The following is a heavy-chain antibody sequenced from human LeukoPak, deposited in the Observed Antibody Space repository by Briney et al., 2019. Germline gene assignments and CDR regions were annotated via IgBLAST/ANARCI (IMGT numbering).Heavy chain of an antibody. CDR1: GFTFSSYA. CDR2: ISYDGSNK. D-gene: IGHD5-12*01. Sequence: PGRSLRLSCAASGFTFSSYAMHWVRQAPGKGLEWVAVISYDGSNKYYADSVKGRFTISRDNSKNTLYLQMNSRRAEDTAVYYCARDLSNSGYDAPDDYWGQGTLVTVSS. J-gene: IGHJ4*02. CDR3: ARDLSNSGYDAPDDY. V-gene: IGHV3-30-3*01.